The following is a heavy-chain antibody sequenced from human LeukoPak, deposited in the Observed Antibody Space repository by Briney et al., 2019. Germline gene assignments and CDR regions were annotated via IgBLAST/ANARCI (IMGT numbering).Heavy chain of an antibody. V-gene: IGHV3-7*01. CDR2: IKPDGTEK. CDR3: ARGGRWYFDF. D-gene: IGHD5-24*01. CDR1: GFTFSNFH. J-gene: IGHJ4*02. Sequence: PGGSLRLSCAASGFTFSNFHMSWVPQTSGKGLEWVATIKPDGTEKYYVDSVKGRFTISRDNIKNSVYLQMNSLRVEDTAIYFCARGGRWYFDFWGQGTLVTVSS.